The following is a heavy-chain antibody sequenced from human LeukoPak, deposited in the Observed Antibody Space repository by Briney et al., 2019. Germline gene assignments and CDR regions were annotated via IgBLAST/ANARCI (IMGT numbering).Heavy chain of an antibody. CDR3: VRDWYFDL. V-gene: IGHV3-48*02. CDR1: GFTFSSYS. Sequence: AGGSLRLSCAASGFTFSSYSMNWVRQAPGKGLEWVSYVSSGGNTIYYAESVKGRFTISRDNAKNSLYLQMNSLRDEDTAVYYCVRDWYFDLWGRGTRVTVS. J-gene: IGHJ2*01. CDR2: VSSGGNTI.